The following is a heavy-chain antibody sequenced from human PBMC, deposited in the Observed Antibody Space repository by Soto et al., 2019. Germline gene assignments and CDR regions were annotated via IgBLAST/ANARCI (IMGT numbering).Heavy chain of an antibody. CDR2: INHSGST. Sequence: SETLSLTCAVYGGSFSGDYWSWIRQPPGKGLEWIGEINHSGSTNYNPSLKSRVTISVDTSKNQFSLKLSSVTAADTAVYYCARPGTTVTTSDNWFDPWGQGTLVTVSS. CDR3: ARPGTTVTTSDNWFDP. J-gene: IGHJ5*02. D-gene: IGHD4-17*01. V-gene: IGHV4-34*01. CDR1: GGSFSGDY.